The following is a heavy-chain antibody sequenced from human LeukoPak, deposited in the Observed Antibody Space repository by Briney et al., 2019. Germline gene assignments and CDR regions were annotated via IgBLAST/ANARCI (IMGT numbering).Heavy chain of an antibody. Sequence: GGSLRLSCAASGFTFSDFGMTWVRQAPGKGLEWVSTVNDDGRITYYSDSVKGRFTISRDNSKNTLYLQMNSLRAEDTAVYYCAKDYWEAPDYFDYWGQGTLVTVSS. CDR1: GFTFSDFG. CDR3: AKDYWEAPDYFDY. V-gene: IGHV3-23*01. D-gene: IGHD1-26*01. J-gene: IGHJ4*02. CDR2: VNDDGRIT.